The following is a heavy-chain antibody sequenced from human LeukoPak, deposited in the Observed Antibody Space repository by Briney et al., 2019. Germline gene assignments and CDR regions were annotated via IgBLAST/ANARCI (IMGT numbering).Heavy chain of an antibody. CDR2: ISAYNGNT. CDR1: GYTFTSYG. V-gene: IGHV1-18*01. Sequence: GASVTVSCKASGYTFTSYGISWVRQAPGQGLEWMGWISAYNGNTNYAQKLQGRVTMTTDTSTSTAYMELRSLRSDDTAVYYCARGEAVLWFGELLNYWGQGTLVTVSS. CDR3: ARGEAVLWFGELLNY. D-gene: IGHD3-10*01. J-gene: IGHJ4*02.